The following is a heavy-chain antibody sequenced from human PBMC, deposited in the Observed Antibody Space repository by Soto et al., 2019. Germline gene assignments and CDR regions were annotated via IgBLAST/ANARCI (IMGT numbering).Heavy chain of an antibody. J-gene: IGHJ5*02. V-gene: IGHV4-34*01. Sequence: IRQPPGKGLEWIGEINHGGSTNYNPSLKIRVTISVDTSKNQFSLKLRSVTAADTAVYFCAREKMGLVYNLLAPWGQGTLVTVSS. CDR3: AREKMGLVYNLLAP. D-gene: IGHD6-19*01. CDR2: INHGGST.